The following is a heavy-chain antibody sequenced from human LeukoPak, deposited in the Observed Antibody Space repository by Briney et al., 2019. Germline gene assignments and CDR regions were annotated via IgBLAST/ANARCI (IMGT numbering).Heavy chain of an antibody. CDR3: AKALLRLVYDGTLDF. CDR1: GFTFDDHA. J-gene: IGHJ4*02. V-gene: IGHV3-9*01. Sequence: PGGSLRLSCAASGFTFDDHAMHWVRQGPGKGLEWVSGISWNSGDIGYADSVKGRFAISRDNAKKSLYLQMYSLRHEDTAFYYCAKALLRLVYDGTLDFWGQGTLVTVSS. D-gene: IGHD3-22*01. CDR2: ISWNSGDI.